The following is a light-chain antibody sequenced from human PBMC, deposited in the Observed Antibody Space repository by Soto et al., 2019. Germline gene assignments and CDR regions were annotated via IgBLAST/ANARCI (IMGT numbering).Light chain of an antibody. CDR3: QQYGSSPPYT. V-gene: IGKV3-20*01. Sequence: EIVLTQSPATLSLSPGERATLSCRASQSVSSSYLAWYQQKPGQAPRLLINGSSSRATGIPDRFSGSGSGTDFTLTISRLEPEDFAVYYCQQYGSSPPYTFGHGTKLEIK. J-gene: IGKJ2*01. CDR1: QSVSSSY. CDR2: GSS.